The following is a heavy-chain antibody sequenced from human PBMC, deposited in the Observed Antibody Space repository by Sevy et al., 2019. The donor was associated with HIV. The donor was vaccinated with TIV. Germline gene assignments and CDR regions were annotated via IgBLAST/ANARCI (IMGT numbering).Heavy chain of an antibody. Sequence: GESLKISCAASGFNFSSYAMSWVRQAPGKGLEWVSTTSGSGESTYYADSVKGRFSISRDNSKNTLFLQMNSLRAEDTAAYYCAKARSGIASAGTNYWGQGTLVTVSS. CDR3: AKARSGIASAGTNY. CDR1: GFNFSSYA. CDR2: TSGSGEST. J-gene: IGHJ4*02. D-gene: IGHD6-13*01. V-gene: IGHV3-23*01.